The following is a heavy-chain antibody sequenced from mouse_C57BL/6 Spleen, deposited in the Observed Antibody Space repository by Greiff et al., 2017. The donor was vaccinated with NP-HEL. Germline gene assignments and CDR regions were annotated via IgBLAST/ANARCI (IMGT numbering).Heavy chain of an antibody. Sequence: VQLKESGPELVKPGDSVKISCKASGYSFTGYFMNWVMQSHGKSLEWIGRINPYNGDTFYNQKFKGKATLTVDKSSSTAHMELRSLTSEDSAVYYCARRASYYGSSYGYFDVWGTGTTVTVSS. CDR2: INPYNGDT. CDR1: GYSFTGYF. D-gene: IGHD1-1*01. CDR3: ARRASYYGSSYGYFDV. J-gene: IGHJ1*03. V-gene: IGHV1-20*01.